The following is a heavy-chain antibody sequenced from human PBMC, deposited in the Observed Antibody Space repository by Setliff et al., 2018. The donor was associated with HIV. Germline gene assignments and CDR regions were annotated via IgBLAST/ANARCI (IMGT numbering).Heavy chain of an antibody. J-gene: IGHJ5*02. Sequence: RASVKVSCKASGYTFTSYGISWVRQAPGQGLEWMGWISAYNGNTNYAQKLQGRVTMTTDTSTSTAYMELRSLRSDDTAVYYCARDTVLPLETIYYYYGSGSIDPWGQGTLVTVSS. V-gene: IGHV1-18*01. D-gene: IGHD3-10*01. CDR2: ISAYNGNT. CDR1: GYTFTSYG. CDR3: ARDTVLPLETIYYYYGSGSIDP.